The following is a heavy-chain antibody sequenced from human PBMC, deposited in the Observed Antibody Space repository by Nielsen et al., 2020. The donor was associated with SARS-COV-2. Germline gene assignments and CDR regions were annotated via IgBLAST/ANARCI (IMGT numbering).Heavy chain of an antibody. CDR2: ISSNGGST. CDR3: AREAAAGPFDY. Sequence: GGSLRLSCSASGFTFSSYAMHWVRQAPGKGLEYVSAISSNGGSTYYANSVKGGFTISRDNSKNTLYLQMGSLRAEDMAVYYCAREAAAGPFDYWGQGTLVTVSS. V-gene: IGHV3-64*01. D-gene: IGHD6-13*01. J-gene: IGHJ4*02. CDR1: GFTFSSYA.